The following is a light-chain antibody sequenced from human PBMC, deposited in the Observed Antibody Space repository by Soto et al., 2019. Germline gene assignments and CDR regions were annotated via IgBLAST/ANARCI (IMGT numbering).Light chain of an antibody. CDR2: DAS. V-gene: IGKV1-5*01. Sequence: EIQMTQSPSALSASVGDRVTITCRASQYISNWVAWYQQKPGKAPKLLIYDASTLESGVPSRFTGSVSQTAFTLTINSLQPDDFGTYFCQQYNSFSGTFGGGTRVDIK. J-gene: IGKJ4*01. CDR1: QYISNW. CDR3: QQYNSFSGT.